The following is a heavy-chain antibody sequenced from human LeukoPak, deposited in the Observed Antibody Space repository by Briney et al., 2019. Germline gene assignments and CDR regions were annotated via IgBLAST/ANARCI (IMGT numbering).Heavy chain of an antibody. CDR3: ARVGSTGPLGVNWFDP. CDR1: GYTFTSYY. D-gene: IGHD1-1*01. V-gene: IGHV1-46*01. Sequence: ASVKVSCKASGYTFTSYYMHWARQAPGQGLEWMGIINPSGGSTSYAQKFQGRVTMTRDMSTSTVYMELSSLRSEDTAVYYCARVGSTGPLGVNWFDPWGQGTLVTDSS. J-gene: IGHJ5*02. CDR2: INPSGGST.